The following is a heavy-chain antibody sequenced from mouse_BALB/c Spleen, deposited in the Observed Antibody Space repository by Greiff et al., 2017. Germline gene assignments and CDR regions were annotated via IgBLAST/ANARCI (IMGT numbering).Heavy chain of an antibody. Sequence: QVQLQQSGAELAKPGASVKMSCKASGYTFTSYWMHWVKQRPGQGLEWIGYINPSTGYTEYNQKFKDKATLTADKSSSTAYMQLSSLTSEDSAVYYCARYYGYSWFAYWGQGTLVTVSA. V-gene: IGHV1-7*01. CDR1: GYTFTSYW. CDR2: INPSTGYT. CDR3: ARYYGYSWFAY. J-gene: IGHJ3*01. D-gene: IGHD1-2*01.